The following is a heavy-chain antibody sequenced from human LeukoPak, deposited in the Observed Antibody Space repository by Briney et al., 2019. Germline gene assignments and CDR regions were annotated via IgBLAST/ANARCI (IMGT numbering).Heavy chain of an antibody. V-gene: IGHV1-2*02. Sequence: ASVTVSFKASGYTFTGYYMHWVRQAPGQGLEWMGWINPNSGGTNYAQKFQGRVTMTRDTSISTAYMELSRLRSDDTAVYYCARGSRITIFGVVTHPPAGLWGQGTLVTVSS. CDR1: GYTFTGYY. D-gene: IGHD3-3*01. CDR3: ARGSRITIFGVVTHPPAGL. CDR2: INPNSGGT. J-gene: IGHJ4*02.